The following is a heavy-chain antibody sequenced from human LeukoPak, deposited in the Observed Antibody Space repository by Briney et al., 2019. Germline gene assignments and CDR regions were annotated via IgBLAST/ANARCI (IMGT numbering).Heavy chain of an antibody. J-gene: IGHJ4*02. D-gene: IGHD4-17*01. Sequence: GGSLKLSCTASGYTLNNYGISWVRQAPGQGLEWVSGISWYSGSIGYADSVKGRFTISRDNAKNSLYLQMNRLRAEDTALYYCAKDFTTVTTNQFDNWGQGTLVTVSS. V-gene: IGHV3-9*01. CDR3: AKDFTTVTTNQFDN. CDR1: GYTLNNYG. CDR2: ISWYSGSI.